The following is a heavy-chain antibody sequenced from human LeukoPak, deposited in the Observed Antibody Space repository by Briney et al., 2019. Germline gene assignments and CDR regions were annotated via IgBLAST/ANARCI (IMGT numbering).Heavy chain of an antibody. CDR2: IYPGDSDT. V-gene: IGHV5-51*01. D-gene: IGHD3-22*01. CDR3: ARQYYDSSGTFKLDY. CDR1: GYSFTSYW. J-gene: IGHJ4*02. Sequence: GESLKISCKGSGYSFTSYWIGWVRQMPGKGLEWMGIIYPGDSDTRYSPSFQGQVTISADKSISTAYLQWSSLKASDTAMYYCARQYYDSSGTFKLDYWGQGTLVTVSS.